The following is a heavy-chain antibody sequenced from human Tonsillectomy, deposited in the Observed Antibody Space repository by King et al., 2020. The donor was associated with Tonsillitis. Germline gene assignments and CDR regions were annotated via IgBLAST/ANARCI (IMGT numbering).Heavy chain of an antibody. CDR3: AGYVSGSFYK. J-gene: IGHJ4*02. D-gene: IGHD1-26*01. Sequence: QLQESGPGVVKPSETLSLTCTVSGGSISSSDHYWAWIRQPPGQGLEWIGYMYYSETIFYNPSLKSRITISGGTSENRFSLKLSSVTAADTAVYFCAGYVSGSFYKWGQGALGTVSS. CDR2: MYYSETI. V-gene: IGHV4-39*01. CDR1: GGSISSSDHY.